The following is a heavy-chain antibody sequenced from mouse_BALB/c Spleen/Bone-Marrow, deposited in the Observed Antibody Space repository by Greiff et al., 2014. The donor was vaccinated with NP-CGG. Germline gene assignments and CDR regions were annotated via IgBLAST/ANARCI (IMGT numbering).Heavy chain of an antibody. J-gene: IGHJ2*01. CDR1: GYTFTSYW. CDR2: INPSNGRT. Sequence: VQLQQSGAELVKPGASVKLSCKASGYTFTSYWMHWVKQRPGQGLEWIGEINPSNGRTNYNEKFKSKATLTVDKSSSTAYMQLSSLTSEDSAVYYCARTYFDYWGQGTTLPVPA. V-gene: IGHV1S81*02. CDR3: ARTYFDY.